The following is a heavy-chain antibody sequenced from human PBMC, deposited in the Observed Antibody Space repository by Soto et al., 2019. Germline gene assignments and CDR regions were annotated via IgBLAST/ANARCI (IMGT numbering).Heavy chain of an antibody. CDR2: ISGGST. D-gene: IGHD3-16*01. J-gene: IGHJ4*02. CDR3: PKGWGDY. V-gene: IGHV3-23*01. Sequence: DVQLLESGGDLVQPGGSLRLSCAASGLTLYSYVMSWVRQAPGKGLEWVSGISGGSTYYSDSVKGRFSISRDNSKNTLFLQMNSLRAEETAAYYCPKGWGDYWGQGTLVTVSS. CDR1: GLTLYSYV.